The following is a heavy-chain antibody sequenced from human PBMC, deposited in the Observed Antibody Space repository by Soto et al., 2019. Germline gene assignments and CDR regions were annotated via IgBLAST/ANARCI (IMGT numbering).Heavy chain of an antibody. CDR2: VSWNSEIV. Sequence: PGGSLRLSXEASGFKFGDYAMHWVRQAPGKGLEWVSGVSWNSEIVGYADSVKGRFTISRDNAKNSLYLEMNSLRTEDTALYYCAKDRGPCSGNKCSCLYYYYGMDVWGQGTTVTVSS. CDR3: AKDRGPCSGNKCSCLYYYYGMDV. J-gene: IGHJ6*02. D-gene: IGHD2-15*01. CDR1: GFKFGDYA. V-gene: IGHV3-9*01.